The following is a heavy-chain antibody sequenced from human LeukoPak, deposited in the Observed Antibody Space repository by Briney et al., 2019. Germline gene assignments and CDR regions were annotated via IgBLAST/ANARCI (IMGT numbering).Heavy chain of an antibody. CDR1: GFTVSRNN. J-gene: IGHJ3*02. Sequence: GGSLRLSCAASGFTVSRNNMNWVRQAPGKGLEWVSVIYSGGNTYYADSVKDRFTISRDKSKNTLYLQVSGLRTDDTAVYYCARDTENSTYGWGAFDIWAQGTMVTVSS. V-gene: IGHV3-66*01. CDR3: ARDTENSTYGWGAFDI. CDR2: IYSGGNT. D-gene: IGHD2/OR15-2a*01.